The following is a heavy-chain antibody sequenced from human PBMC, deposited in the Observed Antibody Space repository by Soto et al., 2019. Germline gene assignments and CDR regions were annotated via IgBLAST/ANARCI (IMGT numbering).Heavy chain of an antibody. Sequence: GGSLRLSCAASGFTFSGFEMNWVRQAPGKGLEWVSYISSTGSTMYYADSVKGRFTISRDNAKNSLFLQMNSLRAEDTAAYYCASQPAVWPYNWFDPWGQGTLVTVSS. V-gene: IGHV3-48*03. CDR3: ASQPAVWPYNWFDP. CDR2: ISSTGSTM. CDR1: GFTFSGFE. D-gene: IGHD2-2*01. J-gene: IGHJ5*02.